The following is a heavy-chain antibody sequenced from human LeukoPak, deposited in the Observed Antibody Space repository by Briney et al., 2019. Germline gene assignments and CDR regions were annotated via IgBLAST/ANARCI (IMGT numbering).Heavy chain of an antibody. CDR3: ARSRYYDFWSGYYFRPVDAFDI. CDR2: INPNSGGT. D-gene: IGHD3-3*01. Sequence: ASVTVSCTASGYTFTGYYMHWVRQAPGQGLEWMGWINPNSGGTNYAQKFRGRVTMTRDTSISTAYMELSRLRSDDTAVYYCARSRYYDFWSGYYFRPVDAFDIWGQGTMVTVSS. V-gene: IGHV1-2*02. CDR1: GYTFTGYY. J-gene: IGHJ3*02.